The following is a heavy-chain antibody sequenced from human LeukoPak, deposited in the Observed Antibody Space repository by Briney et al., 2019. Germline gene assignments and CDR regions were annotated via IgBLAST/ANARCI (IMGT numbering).Heavy chain of an antibody. Sequence: ASVKVSCKASGYTFTSYYMHWVRQAPGQGLEWMGIINPSGGSTSYAQKFQGRVTMTRDMSTSTVYMELSSLRAEDTAVYYCAKDLAARGYYYYYYMDVWGKGTTVTVSS. CDR3: AKDLAARGYYYYYYMDV. CDR2: INPSGGST. V-gene: IGHV1-46*01. J-gene: IGHJ6*03. CDR1: GYTFTSYY. D-gene: IGHD6-6*01.